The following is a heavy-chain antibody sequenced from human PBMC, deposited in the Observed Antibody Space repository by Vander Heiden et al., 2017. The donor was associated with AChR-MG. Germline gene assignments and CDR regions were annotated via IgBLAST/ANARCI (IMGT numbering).Heavy chain of an antibody. CDR2: ISYDGNDK. J-gene: IGHJ6*03. Sequence: QVQLVASGGGVVQPGRSLRLSCAASAFTFNKFAMHWVRQAPGKGLEWVAVISYDGNDKYYGDSVKGRFTISRDNFKNTLYLQMNSLRVEDTAVYYCARGGELERRGNWDYYYMDVWGEGTTVTVSS. V-gene: IGHV3-30-3*01. CDR1: AFTFNKFA. CDR3: ARGGELERRGNWDYYYMDV. D-gene: IGHD1-1*01.